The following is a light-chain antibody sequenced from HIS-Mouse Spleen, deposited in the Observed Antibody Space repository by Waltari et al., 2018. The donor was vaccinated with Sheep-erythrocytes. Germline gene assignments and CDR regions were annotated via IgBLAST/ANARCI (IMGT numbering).Light chain of an antibody. V-gene: IGLV3-10*01. CDR1: ALPKKY. CDR2: EDS. CDR3: YSTDSSGNHWV. Sequence: SYELTQPPSGSVSPGQTARITCSVDALPKKYAYGYQQQSGQAPVLVIYEDSKRPPGIPERFSGSSSGTMATLTISGAQVEDEADYYCYSTDSSGNHWVFGGGTKLTVL. J-gene: IGLJ2*01.